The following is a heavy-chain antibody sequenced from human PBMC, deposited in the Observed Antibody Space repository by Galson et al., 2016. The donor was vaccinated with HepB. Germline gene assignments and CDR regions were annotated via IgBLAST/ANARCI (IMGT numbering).Heavy chain of an antibody. Sequence: SVKVSCKASGGTFNGSAITWVRQAPGQGLEWMAVIIPIFGTTNYAQNFQGRVPFTADESTTTAYMEMNSLGSEDTAVYYCAKAEGYKVLDHYYYYQGMDVWGQGTTGTVSS. D-gene: IGHD1-1*01. CDR2: IIPIFGTT. V-gene: IGHV1-69*13. J-gene: IGHJ6*02. CDR1: GGTFNGSA. CDR3: AKAEGYKVLDHYYYYQGMDV.